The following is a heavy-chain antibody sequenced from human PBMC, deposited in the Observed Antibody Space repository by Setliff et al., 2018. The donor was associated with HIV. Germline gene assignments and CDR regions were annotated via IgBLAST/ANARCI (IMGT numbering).Heavy chain of an antibody. CDR1: GGTFSSYA. CDR2: IIPILGIA. Sequence: GASVKVSCKASGGTFSSYAISWVRQAPGQGLEWMGGIIPILGIANYAQKFQGRVTITADKSTSTAYMELSSLRSEDTAAYYCARDTSRYSGYDYPPNYYYYGMDVWGQGTTVTVSS. CDR3: ARDTSRYSGYDYPPNYYYYGMDV. D-gene: IGHD5-12*01. J-gene: IGHJ6*02. V-gene: IGHV1-69*10.